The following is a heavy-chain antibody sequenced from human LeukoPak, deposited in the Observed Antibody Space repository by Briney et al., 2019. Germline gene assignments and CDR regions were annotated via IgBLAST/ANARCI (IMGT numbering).Heavy chain of an antibody. J-gene: IGHJ4*02. D-gene: IGHD3-10*01. CDR2: ISSSGSCI. CDR1: GFAFSSYG. Sequence: GGSLRLSCAASGFAFSSYGMNWVRQAPGKGLEWVSSISSSGSCIYYADSVKGRFTISRDNAKNSLYLQMNSLRAEDTAVYYCAEPGVAILRGVSFKDYWGRGTRVTASS. V-gene: IGHV3-21*01. CDR3: AEPGVAILRGVSFKDY.